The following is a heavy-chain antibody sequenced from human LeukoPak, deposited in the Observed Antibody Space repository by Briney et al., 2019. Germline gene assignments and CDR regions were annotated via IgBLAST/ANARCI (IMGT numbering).Heavy chain of an antibody. CDR3: AKDGTGTRDYFDY. Sequence: GGSLRLSCAASGFTFSYHWMTWVRQAPGKGLEWVANIKNDGAVKNYVDSVKGRFTISRDNAKNSLYLQMNSLRAEDTALYYCAKDGTGTRDYFDYWGQGTLVTVSS. D-gene: IGHD1-7*01. CDR1: GFTFSYHW. CDR2: IKNDGAVK. J-gene: IGHJ4*02. V-gene: IGHV3-7*03.